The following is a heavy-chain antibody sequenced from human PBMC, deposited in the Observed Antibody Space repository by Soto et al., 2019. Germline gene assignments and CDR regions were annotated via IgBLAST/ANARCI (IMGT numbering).Heavy chain of an antibody. Sequence: QITLKESGPTLVKPTQTLTLTSTFSGFSLTTSGVGVGWFRQPPGKALEWLALIYWDDEKRYSPSLKSRLTITKDTFNNQVVLTMTNMDLVDTATYYCAPRIAGAPHRNNNWFDPWGQGTLVTVSS. J-gene: IGHJ5*02. CDR2: IYWDDEK. CDR1: GFSLTTSGVG. CDR3: APRIAGAPHRNNNWFDP. D-gene: IGHD6-13*01. V-gene: IGHV2-5*02.